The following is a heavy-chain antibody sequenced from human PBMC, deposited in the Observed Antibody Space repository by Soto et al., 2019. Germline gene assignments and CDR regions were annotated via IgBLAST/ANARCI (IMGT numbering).Heavy chain of an antibody. D-gene: IGHD6-19*01. J-gene: IGHJ4*02. CDR2: INAGNGNT. CDR1: GYTFTSYA. CDR3: ARRLLSGYSSGWYNYFDY. Sequence: ASVKVSCKASGYTFTSYAMHWVRQAPGQRLEWMGWINAGNGNTKYSQKFQGRVTITRDTSASTAYMELSSLRSEDTAVHYCARRLLSGYSSGWYNYFDYWGQGTLVTVSS. V-gene: IGHV1-3*01.